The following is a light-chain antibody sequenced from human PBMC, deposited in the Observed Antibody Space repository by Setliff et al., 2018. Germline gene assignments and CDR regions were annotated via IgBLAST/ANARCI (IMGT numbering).Light chain of an antibody. CDR1: SSDVGGYNR. J-gene: IGLJ1*01. V-gene: IGLV2-8*01. Sequence: QSVLAQPPSASGSPGQSVTISCTGTSSDVGGYNRVSWYQQYPGKAPKVMIYEVTKRPSGVPGRFSGSKSGNTASLTVSGLQAEDEGDYYCGSYAGYNNFYVFGTGTKV. CDR3: GSYAGYNNFYV. CDR2: EVT.